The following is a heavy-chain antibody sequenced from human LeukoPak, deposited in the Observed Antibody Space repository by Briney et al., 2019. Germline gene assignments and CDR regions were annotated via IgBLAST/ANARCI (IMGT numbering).Heavy chain of an antibody. D-gene: IGHD6-19*01. CDR1: GYTLNELS. V-gene: IGHV1-24*01. Sequence: GASVKVSCKVSGYTLNELSMHWVRQAPGKGLEWMGGFDPEDGETIYAQKFQGRVTMTRDTSISTAYMELSRLRSDDTAVYYCARDSGSSGWYGRDYYYYYYMDVWGKGTTVTVSS. J-gene: IGHJ6*03. CDR2: FDPEDGET. CDR3: ARDSGSSGWYGRDYYYYYYMDV.